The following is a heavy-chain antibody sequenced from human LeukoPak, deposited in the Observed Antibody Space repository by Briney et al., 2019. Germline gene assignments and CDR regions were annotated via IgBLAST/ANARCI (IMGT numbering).Heavy chain of an antibody. CDR3: ARVGLYYYYYGMDV. CDR2: INAGNGNT. V-gene: IGHV1-3*01. CDR1: GYTFTSYA. J-gene: IGHJ6*02. Sequence: ASVKVSCKASGYTFTSYAMHWVRQAPGQRLEWMGWINAGNGNTKYSQKFQGRVTITRDTSASTAYMELSSLRSEDTAVYYCARVGLYYYYYGMDVWGQGTTVTVSS. D-gene: IGHD3-16*01.